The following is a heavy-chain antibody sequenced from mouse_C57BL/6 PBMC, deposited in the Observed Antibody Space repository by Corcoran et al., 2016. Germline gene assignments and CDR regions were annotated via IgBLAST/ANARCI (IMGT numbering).Heavy chain of an antibody. CDR3: ARKGFITTVVATDY. CDR2: INTYSGVP. J-gene: IGHJ2*01. Sequence: QIQLVQSGPELKKPGETVKISCKASGYTFTTYGMSWVKQAPGKGLKWMGWINTYSGVPTYADDFKGRFAFSLETSASTAYLQINTLKNEDTATYFCARKGFITTVVATDYWGQGTTLTVSS. D-gene: IGHD1-1*01. CDR1: GYTFTTYG. V-gene: IGHV9-3*01.